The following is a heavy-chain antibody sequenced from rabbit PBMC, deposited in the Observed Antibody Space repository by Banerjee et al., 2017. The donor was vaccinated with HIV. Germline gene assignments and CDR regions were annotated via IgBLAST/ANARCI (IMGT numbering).Heavy chain of an antibody. D-gene: IGHD6-1*01. V-gene: IGHV1S45*01. CDR1: GFSFSNRYV. Sequence: QEQLEESGGGLVKPEGSLTLTCKASGFSFSNRYVMCWVRQAPGKGLEWIACINTSSGNTVYATWAKGRFTISKASWTTVTLQMTSLTAADTASYFCARGGAYVGYGSNLWGPGTLVTVS. CDR3: ARGGAYVGYGSNL. CDR2: INTSSGNT. J-gene: IGHJ4*01.